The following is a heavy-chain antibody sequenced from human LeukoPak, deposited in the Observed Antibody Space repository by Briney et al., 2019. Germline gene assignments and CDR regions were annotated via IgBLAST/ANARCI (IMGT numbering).Heavy chain of an antibody. CDR3: ARVPGAAAGTFPWGYYYYGMDV. D-gene: IGHD6-13*01. Sequence: ASVKVSCKASGYTFTGYYMHWVRQAPGQGLEWMGGIIPIFGTANYAQKFQGRVTITADESTSTAYMEPSSLRSEDTAVYYCARVPGAAAGTFPWGYYYYGMDVWGQETTVTVSS. V-gene: IGHV1-69*13. CDR2: IIPIFGTA. J-gene: IGHJ6*02. CDR1: GYTFTGYY.